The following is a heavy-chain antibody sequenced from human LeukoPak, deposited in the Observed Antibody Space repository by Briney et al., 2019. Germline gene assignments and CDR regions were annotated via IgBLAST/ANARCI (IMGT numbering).Heavy chain of an antibody. V-gene: IGHV3-53*01. D-gene: IGHD2-15*01. CDR2: IYTGGNT. J-gene: IGHJ4*02. CDR3: AKALDIVVVVAAAFDY. CDR1: GFSVSANY. Sequence: GGSLRLSCAASGFSVSANYMNWVRQAPGKGLEWVSVIYTGGNTFYADSVKGRFTISRDNSKNTLYLQMNSLRAEDTAVYYCAKALDIVVVVAAAFDYWGQGTLVTVSS.